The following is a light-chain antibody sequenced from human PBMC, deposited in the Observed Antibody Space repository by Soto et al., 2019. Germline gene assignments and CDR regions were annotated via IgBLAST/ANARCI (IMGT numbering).Light chain of an antibody. V-gene: IGLV2-14*01. CDR3: TSYTRNNSWV. Sequence: QSALTQPASVSGSPGQSITISCTGTSSDVGGYNFVSWYQHHPGKAPKLMIYEVTNRPSGVSDRFAGSKSGNTASLTISGLQAEDEADYYCTSYTRNNSWVFGGGTKLTVL. CDR2: EVT. CDR1: SSDVGGYNF. J-gene: IGLJ3*02.